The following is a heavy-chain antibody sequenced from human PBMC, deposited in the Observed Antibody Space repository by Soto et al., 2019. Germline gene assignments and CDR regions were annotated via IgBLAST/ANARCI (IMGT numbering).Heavy chain of an antibody. J-gene: IGHJ3*02. Sequence: SAKVSCKASGFTFTSSAVQWVRQARVQRLEWIGWIVVGSANTNYTQKFQERVTITRDMSTSTAYMELSSLRSEDTAVYYCAAVIDTYYYDSSCRPTPGLAIDIWG. CDR2: IVVGSANT. CDR1: GFTFTSSA. CDR3: AAVIDTYYYDSSCRPTPGLAIDI. D-gene: IGHD3-22*01. V-gene: IGHV1-58*01.